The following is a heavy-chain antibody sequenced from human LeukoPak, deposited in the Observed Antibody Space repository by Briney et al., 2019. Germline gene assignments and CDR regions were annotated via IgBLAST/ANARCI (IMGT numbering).Heavy chain of an antibody. CDR2: ITGSRDNT. V-gene: IGHV3-23*01. D-gene: IGHD1-26*01. J-gene: IGHJ4*02. CDR3: AKVGIVGATTSAYFEY. CDR1: GFTFSSYG. Sequence: GGSLRLSCAASGFTFSSYGMTWVRQAPGKGLEWVSGITGSRDNTYYADSVKGRFTISRDNSKNTLYLQMNSLRPEDTAAYYCAKVGIVGATTSAYFEYWGQGTLVTVSS.